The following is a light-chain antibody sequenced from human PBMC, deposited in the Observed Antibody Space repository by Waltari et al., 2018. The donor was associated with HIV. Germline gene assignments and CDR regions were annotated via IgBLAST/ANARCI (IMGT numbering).Light chain of an antibody. J-gene: IGLJ3*02. V-gene: IGLV1-40*01. CDR2: GNS. Sequence: QSVLTQPPSASGAPGQRVPISSTGTSSHIAPGSDVQSYQQLPATAPKLLISGNSNRPSGVPDRFSGSKSGTSASLAITGLQAEDEADYYCQSYDSSLSGWVFGGGTKLTVL. CDR3: QSYDSSLSGWV. CDR1: SSHIAPGSD.